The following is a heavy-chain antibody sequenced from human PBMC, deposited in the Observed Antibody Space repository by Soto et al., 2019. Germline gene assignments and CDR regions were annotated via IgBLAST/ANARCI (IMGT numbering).Heavy chain of an antibody. J-gene: IGHJ4*02. CDR3: AREDTAMVIFDY. D-gene: IGHD5-18*01. Sequence: ASVKVSCKASGGTFSSYAISWVRQAPGQGLEWMGGIIPIFGTANYAQKFQGRVTITADESTSTAYMELSSLRSEDTAVYYCAREDTAMVIFDYWGQGTLVTVSS. V-gene: IGHV1-69*13. CDR1: GGTFSSYA. CDR2: IIPIFGTA.